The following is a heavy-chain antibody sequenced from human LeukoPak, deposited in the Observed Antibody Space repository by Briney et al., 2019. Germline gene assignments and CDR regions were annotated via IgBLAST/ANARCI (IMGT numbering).Heavy chain of an antibody. CDR1: GFTFSTYW. J-gene: IGHJ4*02. Sequence: PGGYLRLSCAASGFTFSTYWMGWVRQAPGKGLELVANLNQDGSETYYMDSVKGRFTISRDNAKNSLYLQMNSLRAEDTAVYYCVRNGGLNYGYFRVWGQGTLVTVSS. D-gene: IGHD3-22*01. V-gene: IGHV3-7*01. CDR2: LNQDGSET. CDR3: VRNGGLNYGYFRV.